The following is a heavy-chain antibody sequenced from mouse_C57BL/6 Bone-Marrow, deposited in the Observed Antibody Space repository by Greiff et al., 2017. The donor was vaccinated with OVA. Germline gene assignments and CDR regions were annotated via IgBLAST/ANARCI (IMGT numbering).Heavy chain of an antibody. CDR1: GYTFTSYW. CDR3: TRSDGRGGNFDY. CDR2: IYPGNSDT. V-gene: IGHV1-5*01. Sequence: VQLKQSGTVLARPGASVKMSCKPSGYTFTSYWMHWVKQRPGQGLEWIGAIYPGNSDTSYNQKFKGKAKLTAVTSASTAYMELSSLTNEDSAVYYCTRSDGRGGNFDYWGQGTTLTVSS. J-gene: IGHJ2*01. D-gene: IGHD1-1*01.